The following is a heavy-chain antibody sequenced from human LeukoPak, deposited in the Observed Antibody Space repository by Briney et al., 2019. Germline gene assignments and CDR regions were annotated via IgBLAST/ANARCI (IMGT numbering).Heavy chain of an antibody. CDR3: AKENGAVATSVPFDY. V-gene: IGHV3-7*01. D-gene: IGHD5-12*01. CDR2: INQHGGDK. J-gene: IGHJ4*02. Sequence: PGGSLRLSCAASGFTFNTYWMSWVRQAPGKGLEWVANINQHGGDKNYLDSVKGRFTISRDNAQNSLYLQMNSLRAEDTAVYYCAKENGAVATSVPFDYWGQGTLVTVSS. CDR1: GFTFNTYW.